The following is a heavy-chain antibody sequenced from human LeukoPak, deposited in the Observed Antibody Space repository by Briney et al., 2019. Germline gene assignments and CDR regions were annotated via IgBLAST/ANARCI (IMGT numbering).Heavy chain of an antibody. CDR3: ARIEVSTTEVDY. CDR1: GYTFTGYY. V-gene: IGHV1-2*02. CDR2: INPNSGGT. J-gene: IGHJ4*02. Sequence: ASVKVSCKASGYTFTGYYMHWVRQAPGQGLEWMGWINPNSGGTNYAQKFQGRVTMTRDTSISTAYMELSRLRSDDTAVYYCARIEVSTTEVDYWGQGTLVTVSS. D-gene: IGHD4-11*01.